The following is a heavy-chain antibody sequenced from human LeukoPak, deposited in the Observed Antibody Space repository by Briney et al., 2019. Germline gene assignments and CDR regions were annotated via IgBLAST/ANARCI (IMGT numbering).Heavy chain of an antibody. V-gene: IGHV3-48*03. D-gene: IGHD6-6*01. Sequence: GGSLRLSCAASGFIFSDYEMNWFRQAPGKGLEWVSYISSLSNAIYYADSVKGGFTISRDNAKNSLYLQMNTLRVENTALFYCASESVASRRVENWGQGTLVTVSS. CDR3: ASESVASRRVEN. CDR1: GFIFSDYE. J-gene: IGHJ4*01. CDR2: ISSLSNAI.